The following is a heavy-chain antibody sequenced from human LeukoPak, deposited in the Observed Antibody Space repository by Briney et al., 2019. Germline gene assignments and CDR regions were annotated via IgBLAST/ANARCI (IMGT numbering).Heavy chain of an antibody. J-gene: IGHJ4*02. D-gene: IGHD2-2*01. V-gene: IGHV4-39*01. CDR1: RGSISSSSYY. CDR3: ARHRVVPAADNQDY. CDR2: IYYSGST. Sequence: SETLSLTCTVSRGSISSSSYYWGWIRQPPGKGLEWIGSIYYSGSTYYSPSLKSRVTISVDTSKNQFSLKLSSVTAADTAVYYCARHRVVPAADNQDYWGQGTLVTVSS.